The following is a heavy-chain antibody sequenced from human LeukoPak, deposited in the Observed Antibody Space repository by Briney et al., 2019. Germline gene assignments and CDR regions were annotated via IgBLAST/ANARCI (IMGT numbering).Heavy chain of an antibody. D-gene: IGHD2-2*01. CDR2: IYTSGST. Sequence: SETLSLTCTVSGGSISSYYWSWIRQPAGKGLEWIGRIYTSGSTNYNPSLKSRVTISVDTSKNQFSLKLSSVTAADTAVYYCARVTSLGYCSSTSCHGRFDPWGQGTLVTVSS. J-gene: IGHJ5*02. V-gene: IGHV4-4*07. CDR1: GGSISSYY. CDR3: ARVTSLGYCSSTSCHGRFDP.